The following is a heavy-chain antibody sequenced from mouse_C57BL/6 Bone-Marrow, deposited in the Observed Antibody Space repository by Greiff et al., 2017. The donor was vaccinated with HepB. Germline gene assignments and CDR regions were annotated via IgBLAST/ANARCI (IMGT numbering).Heavy chain of an antibody. CDR1: GYSITSGYY. CDR2: ISYDGSN. J-gene: IGHJ1*03. CDR3: ARGALGWYFDV. V-gene: IGHV3-6*01. D-gene: IGHD2-10*02. Sequence: EVKLMESGPGLVKPSQSLSLTCSVTGYSITSGYYWNWIRQFPGNKLEWMGYISYDGSNNYNPSLKNRISITRDTSKNQFFLKLNSVTTEDTATYYCARGALGWYFDVWGTGTTVTVSS.